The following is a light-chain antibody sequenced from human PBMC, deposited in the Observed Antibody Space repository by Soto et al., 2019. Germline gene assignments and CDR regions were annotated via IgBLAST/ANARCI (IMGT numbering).Light chain of an antibody. J-gene: IGKJ3*01. CDR2: AAS. Sequence: DIQMTQSPSSLSASVGDRVTITCRASQGISNYLAWYQQKPGKVPKLLIYAASTLQSGVPSRFSGSGSGTDFTLTIGSLQPEDVATDYCQKYNSAPGFGPGTKVDIK. V-gene: IGKV1-27*01. CDR3: QKYNSAPG. CDR1: QGISNY.